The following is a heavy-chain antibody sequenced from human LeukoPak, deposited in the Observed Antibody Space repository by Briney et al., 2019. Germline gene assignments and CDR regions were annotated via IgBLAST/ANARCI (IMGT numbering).Heavy chain of an antibody. Sequence: PGGSLRLSCAASGFTFSSYAMGWVRQAPGKGLEWVSAISGSGGSTYYADSVKGRFTISRDNAKNSLYLQMNSLGAEDTAVYYCARDQGGYYFDYWGQGTLVTVSS. CDR1: GFTFSSYA. D-gene: IGHD5-12*01. CDR2: ISGSGGST. V-gene: IGHV3-23*01. J-gene: IGHJ4*02. CDR3: ARDQGGYYFDY.